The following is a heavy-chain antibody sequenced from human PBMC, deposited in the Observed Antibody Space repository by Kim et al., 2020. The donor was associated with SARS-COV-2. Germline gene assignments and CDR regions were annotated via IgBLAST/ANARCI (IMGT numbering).Heavy chain of an antibody. Sequence: SETLSLTCTVSAGSISSYYWTWIRQPPGKGLEWIGYIYYTGDTNYNPYLESRVTISVDTSKNQFSLKLSSVTAADTAVSYCARGDSSFGYWCPGTLVPVS. CDR2: IYYTGDT. CDR3: ARGDSSFGY. V-gene: IGHV4-59*13. J-gene: IGHJ4*03. CDR1: AGSISSYY. D-gene: IGHD6-6*01.